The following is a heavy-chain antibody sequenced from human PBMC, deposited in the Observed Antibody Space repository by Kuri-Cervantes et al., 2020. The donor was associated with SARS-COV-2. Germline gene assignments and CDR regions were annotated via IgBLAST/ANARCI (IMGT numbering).Heavy chain of an antibody. D-gene: IGHD6-6*01. J-gene: IGHJ6*02. CDR2: ISGDIHNT. Sequence: ASVTVSFKASGYTFTSYGISWVRQAPGQGLEWMGWISGDIHNTNYAQKFQGRGTMTTDRSKSTAYMELSSLRSEDTAVYYCARDEYSSSSRNYYNYGMDVWGQGTTVTVSS. CDR1: GYTFTSYG. CDR3: ARDEYSSSSRNYYNYGMDV. V-gene: IGHV1-18*01.